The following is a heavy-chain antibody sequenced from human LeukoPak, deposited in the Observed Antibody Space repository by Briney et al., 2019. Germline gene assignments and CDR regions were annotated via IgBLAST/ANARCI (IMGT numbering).Heavy chain of an antibody. Sequence: SVKVSCKASGGTFSSYAISWVRQAPGQGLEWMGGIIPIFGTANYAQKFQGRVTITADKSTGTAYMELSSLRSEDTAVYYCARDARGFYCSGGSCYSRAEYFQHWGQGTLVTVSS. V-gene: IGHV1-69*06. CDR3: ARDARGFYCSGGSCYSRAEYFQH. D-gene: IGHD2-15*01. J-gene: IGHJ1*01. CDR1: GGTFSSYA. CDR2: IIPIFGTA.